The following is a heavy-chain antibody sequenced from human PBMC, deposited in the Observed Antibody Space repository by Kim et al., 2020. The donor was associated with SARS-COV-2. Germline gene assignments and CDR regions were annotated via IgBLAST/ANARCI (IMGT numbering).Heavy chain of an antibody. Sequence: GGSLRLSCAASGFTFSSYWMSWVRQAPGKGLEWVANIKQDGSEKYYVDSVKGRFTISRDNAKNSLYLQMNSLRAEDTAVYYCARGIVARPSYYYYGMDVWGQGTTVTVSS. CDR2: IKQDGSEK. J-gene: IGHJ6*02. CDR3: ARGIVARPSYYYYGMDV. V-gene: IGHV3-7*01. CDR1: GFTFSSYW. D-gene: IGHD2-15*01.